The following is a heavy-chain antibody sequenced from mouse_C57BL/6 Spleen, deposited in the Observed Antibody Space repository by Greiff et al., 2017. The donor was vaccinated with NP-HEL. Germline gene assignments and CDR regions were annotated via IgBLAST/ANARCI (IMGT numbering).Heavy chain of an antibody. D-gene: IGHD1-1*01. CDR3: ARTNYYGSLDY. CDR1: GFTFTDYY. CDR2: IRNKANGYTT. V-gene: IGHV7-3*01. J-gene: IGHJ2*01. Sequence: EVKLMESGGGLVQPGGSLSLSCAASGFTFTDYYMSWVRQPPGKALEWLGFIRNKANGYTTEYSASVKGRFTISRDNSQSILYLQMNALRAEDSATYYCARTNYYGSLDYWGQGTTLTVSS.